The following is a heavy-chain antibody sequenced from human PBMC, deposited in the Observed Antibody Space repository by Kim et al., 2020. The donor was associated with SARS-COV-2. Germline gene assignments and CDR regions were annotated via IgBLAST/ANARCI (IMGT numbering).Heavy chain of an antibody. D-gene: IGHD3-9*01. Sequence: SRVTISVDTSKNQFSLKLSSVTAADTAVYYCAREYYDILTGYQMSPYFDYWGQGTLVTVSS. CDR3: AREYYDILTGYQMSPYFDY. J-gene: IGHJ4*02. V-gene: IGHV4-39*07.